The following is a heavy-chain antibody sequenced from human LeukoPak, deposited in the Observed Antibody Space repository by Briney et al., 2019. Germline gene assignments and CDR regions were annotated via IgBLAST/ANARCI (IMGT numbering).Heavy chain of an antibody. CDR3: AKALSHCSGGSCYSAVDY. CDR2: ISGSGSST. J-gene: IGHJ4*02. Sequence: PGGSLRLSCAASGFTFSSYAMSWVRQAPGKGLEWVSAISGSGSSTYHAESVKGRFTISRDNSKNTLYVQMNSLRAEDTAEYYCAKALSHCSGGSCYSAVDYWGQGTLVTVSS. CDR1: GFTFSSYA. D-gene: IGHD2-15*01. V-gene: IGHV3-23*01.